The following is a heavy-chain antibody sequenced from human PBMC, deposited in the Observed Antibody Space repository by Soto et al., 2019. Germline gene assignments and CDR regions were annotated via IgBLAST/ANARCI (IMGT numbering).Heavy chain of an antibody. D-gene: IGHD3-10*02. CDR2: IIPICGTA. CDR3: ALLFGELNEFDY. J-gene: IGHJ4*02. Sequence: QVQLVQSGAEVKKPGSSVKVSCKASGGTFSSYAISWVRQAPGQGLEWMGGIIPICGTANYAQKFQGRVTITADESTSTAYMELSSLRYEDTDVYYCALLFGELNEFDYWGQGTLVTVSS. V-gene: IGHV1-69*01. CDR1: GGTFSSYA.